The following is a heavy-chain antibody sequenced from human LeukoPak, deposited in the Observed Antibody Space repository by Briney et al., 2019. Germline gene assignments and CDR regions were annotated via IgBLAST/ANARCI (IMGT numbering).Heavy chain of an antibody. Sequence: GASVKVSCKASGGTFSSYAISWVRQAPGQGLEWMGGIIPISGTPSYAQKFQGRVTLTADEFSGTAYMELTSLRSEDTGVYYCARAPVSAPTDLGPWGQGTLVTVSS. V-gene: IGHV1-69*01. CDR3: ARAPVSAPTDLGP. J-gene: IGHJ5*02. CDR1: GGTFSSYA. D-gene: IGHD1-1*01. CDR2: IIPISGTP.